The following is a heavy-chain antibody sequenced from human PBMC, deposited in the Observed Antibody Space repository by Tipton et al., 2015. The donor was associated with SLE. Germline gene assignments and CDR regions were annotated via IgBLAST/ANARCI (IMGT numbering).Heavy chain of an antibody. D-gene: IGHD7-27*01. J-gene: IGHJ6*02. Sequence: SLRLSCAASGFTFSSYSMNWVRQAPGKGLEWVSSISSSSSYIYYADSVKGRFTISRDNAKNPLYLQMNSLRAEDTAVYYCARDPGDGYYYYYGMDVWGQGTTVTVSS. CDR2: ISSSSSYI. CDR1: GFTFSSYS. CDR3: ARDPGDGYYYYYGMDV. V-gene: IGHV3-21*03.